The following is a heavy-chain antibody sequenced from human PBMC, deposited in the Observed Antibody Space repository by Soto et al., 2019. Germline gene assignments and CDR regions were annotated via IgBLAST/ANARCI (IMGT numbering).Heavy chain of an antibody. J-gene: IGHJ6*02. D-gene: IGHD6-13*01. Sequence: QVQLVESGGGVAQPGRYLRLSCAASGMTFSQSAMHWVRQAPGKGLEWVAGIWNDGSFQDYVDYVKGRFSISRDNSKNTLYLQMNNLRADDTAIYYCARGIGVAGRFFYYYGLDVWGQGTPVTVSS. CDR2: IWNDGSFQ. CDR1: GMTFSQSA. CDR3: ARGIGVAGRFFYYYGLDV. V-gene: IGHV3-33*04.